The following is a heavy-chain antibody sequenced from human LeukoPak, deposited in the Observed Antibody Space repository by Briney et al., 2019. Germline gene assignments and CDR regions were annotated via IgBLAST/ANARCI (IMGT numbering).Heavy chain of an antibody. Sequence: SETLSLTYTVSGGSISSGDYYWSWIRQPPGKGLEWIGYIYYSGSTYYNPSLKSRVTISVDTSKNQFSLKLSSVTAADTAVYYCARVPSEYSSSRDYWGQGTLVTVSS. CDR2: IYYSGST. CDR1: GGSISSGDYY. J-gene: IGHJ4*02. V-gene: IGHV4-30-4*08. CDR3: ARVPSEYSSSRDY. D-gene: IGHD6-6*01.